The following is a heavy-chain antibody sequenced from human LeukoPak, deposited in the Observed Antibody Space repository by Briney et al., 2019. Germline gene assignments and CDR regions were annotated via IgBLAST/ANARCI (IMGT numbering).Heavy chain of an antibody. J-gene: IGHJ4*02. CDR2: ISYDGSNK. CDR3: ARGSGDGYNWDYFDY. CDR1: GFTFSSYA. D-gene: IGHD5-24*01. V-gene: IGHV3-30-3*01. Sequence: GGSLRLSCAASGFTFSSYAMHWVRQAPGKGLEWEAVISYDGSNKYYADSVKGRFTISRDNAKNSLYLQMNSLRAEDTAVYYCARGSGDGYNWDYFDYWGQGTLVTVSS.